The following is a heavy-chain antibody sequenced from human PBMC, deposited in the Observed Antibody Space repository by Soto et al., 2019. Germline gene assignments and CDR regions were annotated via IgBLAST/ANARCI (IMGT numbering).Heavy chain of an antibody. J-gene: IGHJ4*02. CDR1: GYTFTSYY. D-gene: IGHD2-2*01. V-gene: IGHV1-46*01. Sequence: ASVKVSCKASGYTFTSYYMHWVRQAPGQGLEWMGIINPSGGSTSYAQKFQGRVTMTRDTSTSTVYMELSSLRSEDTAGYYCARDSISTSPAARWGIYYFDYWGQGTLVTVSS. CDR3: ARDSISTSPAARWGIYYFDY. CDR2: INPSGGST.